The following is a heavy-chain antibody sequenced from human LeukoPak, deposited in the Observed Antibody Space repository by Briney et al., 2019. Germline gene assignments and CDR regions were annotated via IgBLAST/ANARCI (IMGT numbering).Heavy chain of an antibody. CDR1: GFTFSSYG. J-gene: IGHJ4*02. D-gene: IGHD1-26*01. CDR3: ARDLRGGASLSDY. CDR2: IWYDGSNK. Sequence: PGGSLRLSCAASGFTFSSYGMHWVRQAPGKGLEWVAVIWYDGSNKYYADSVKGRFTISRDNSKNTLYLQMNSLRAEDTAVCYCARDLRGGASLSDYWGQGTLVTVSS. V-gene: IGHV3-33*08.